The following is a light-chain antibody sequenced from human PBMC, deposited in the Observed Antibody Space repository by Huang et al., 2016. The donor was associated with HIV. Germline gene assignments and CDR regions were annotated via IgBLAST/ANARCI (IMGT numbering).Light chain of an antibody. CDR3: QQYNDWPPLT. Sequence: VMTQSPASLSASPGARVTLSCRASQGVRTNLAWYQQKPGQAPTLLMFGASTRAPCTPPRFSCSGSGTDFTLTLTRLQSSDSAIYYCQQYNDWPPLTFGGGTKVEI. CDR1: QGVRTN. V-gene: IGKV3D-15*01. CDR2: GAS. J-gene: IGKJ4*01.